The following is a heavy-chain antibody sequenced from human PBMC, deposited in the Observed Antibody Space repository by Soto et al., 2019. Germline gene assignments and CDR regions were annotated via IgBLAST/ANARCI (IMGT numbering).Heavy chain of an antibody. J-gene: IGHJ4*01. Sequence: SETLSLTCTVSGGSISSGDYYWSWIRQPPGKGLEWIGYMYHSGSSNYNPSLKRRVTISVDTSKNQVSLEVTSVIAADTAVYYCARDHVVETNYGFFDYWGQGILVTVSS. CDR1: GGSISSGDYY. CDR3: ARDHVVETNYGFFDY. V-gene: IGHV4-61*08. D-gene: IGHD2-15*01. CDR2: MYHSGSS.